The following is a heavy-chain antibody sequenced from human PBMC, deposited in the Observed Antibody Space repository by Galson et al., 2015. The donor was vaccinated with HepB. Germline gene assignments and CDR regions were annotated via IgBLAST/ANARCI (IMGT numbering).Heavy chain of an antibody. Sequence: SLRLSCAVSGFTFSSVWMHWVCQVPGKGLVWVSRIDRDGTTTTYADSVKGRFTISRDNDRNTLYLQMDSLRAEDTAVYFCAKGPRSLVGDSGKVNWFDPWGQGTLVIVSS. CDR1: GFTFSSVW. D-gene: IGHD4-17*01. CDR2: IDRDGTTT. CDR3: AKGPRSLVGDSGKVNWFDP. J-gene: IGHJ5*02. V-gene: IGHV3-74*03.